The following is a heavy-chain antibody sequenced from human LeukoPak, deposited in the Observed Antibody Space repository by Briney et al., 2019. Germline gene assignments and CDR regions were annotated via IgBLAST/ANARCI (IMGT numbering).Heavy chain of an antibody. J-gene: IGHJ6*03. D-gene: IGHD4-17*01. Sequence: SETLSLTCAAYGGSFSGYYWSWIRQPPGKGLEWIGEINHSGSTNYNPSLKSRVTISVDTSKNQFSLKLSSVTAADTAVYYCARLTATGGFYYYYYMDVWGKGTTVTVSS. CDR2: INHSGST. CDR1: GGSFSGYY. CDR3: ARLTATGGFYYYYYMDV. V-gene: IGHV4-34*01.